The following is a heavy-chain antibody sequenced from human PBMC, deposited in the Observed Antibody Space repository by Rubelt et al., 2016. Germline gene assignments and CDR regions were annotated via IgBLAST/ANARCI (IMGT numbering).Heavy chain of an antibody. CDR3: ARLYTHGYTY. Sequence: QVQLQESGPGLVKPSETLSLTCTVSGGSISSYFWSRIRQPPGKGLEWIGSIYHSGNTYYSPSLKSRVTISVDTSKNQFSLKLGSVTAADTAVYYCARLYTHGYTYWGQGVLVTVSS. V-gene: IGHV4-59*05. CDR1: GGSISSYF. D-gene: IGHD5-18*01. J-gene: IGHJ4*02. CDR2: IYHSGNT.